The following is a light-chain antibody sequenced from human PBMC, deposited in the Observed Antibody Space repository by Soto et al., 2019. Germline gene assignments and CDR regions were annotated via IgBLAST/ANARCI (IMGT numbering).Light chain of an antibody. CDR1: HSVSSN. Sequence: ERVMTQSPATLSVSPGERATLSCRASHSVSSNLAWYQQKPGQAPRLLIYGASYRAAGIPDRFSGSGSGTDFALTISRLEPEAFAVYYCQQYGSSPTFGQGTKVDIK. V-gene: IGKV3-20*01. CDR3: QQYGSSPT. J-gene: IGKJ1*01. CDR2: GAS.